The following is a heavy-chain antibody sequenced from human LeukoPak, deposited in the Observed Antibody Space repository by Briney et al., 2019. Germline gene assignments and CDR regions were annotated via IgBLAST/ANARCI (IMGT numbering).Heavy chain of an antibody. J-gene: IGHJ4*02. CDR1: GYTFTSYY. Sequence: ASVKVSCKASGYTFTSYYMHWVRQAPGQGLEWMGIINPSGGSTSYAQKFQGRVTMTRDTSTSTVYMELSSLRSEDTAVYNCARDNCSGGSCLGYFDYWGQGTLVTVSS. CDR2: INPSGGST. CDR3: ARDNCSGGSCLGYFDY. D-gene: IGHD2-15*01. V-gene: IGHV1-46*01.